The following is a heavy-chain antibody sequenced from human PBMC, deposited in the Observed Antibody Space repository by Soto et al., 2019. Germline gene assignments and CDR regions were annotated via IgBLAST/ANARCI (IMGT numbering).Heavy chain of an antibody. CDR1: GFTFDDYT. V-gene: IGHV3-43*01. CDR2: ISCDGGST. CDR3: AKDPTIGTTFGDYYYYYGMDV. D-gene: IGHD3-16*01. Sequence: GGSLRLSCAASGFTFDDYTMHWVRQAPGKGLEWVSLISCDGGSTYYADSVKGRFTISRDNSKNTLYLQMNSLRAEDTAVYYCAKDPTIGTTFGDYYYYYGMDVWGQGTTVTVSS. J-gene: IGHJ6*02.